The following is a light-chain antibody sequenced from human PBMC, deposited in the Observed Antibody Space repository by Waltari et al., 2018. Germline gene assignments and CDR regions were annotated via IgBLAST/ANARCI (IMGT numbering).Light chain of an antibody. CDR3: QVWDTSGNPSVA. J-gene: IGLJ2*01. CDR1: NIQSKR. V-gene: IGLV3-21*03. CDR2: HDF. Sequence: SYILTQPPSVSVAPGKTARITCGGNNIQSKRVEWYRQKPGQAPALVIYHDFDRPSGIPERFSGSSSGNTATLTISRVEVGDEADYFCQVWDTSGNPSVAFGGGTKLTVL.